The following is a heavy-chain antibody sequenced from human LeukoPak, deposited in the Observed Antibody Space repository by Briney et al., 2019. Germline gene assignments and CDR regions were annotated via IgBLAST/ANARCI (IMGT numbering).Heavy chain of an antibody. J-gene: IGHJ3*02. CDR1: GFTFSNAW. Sequence: PGGSLRLSCAASGFTFSNAWMSWVRQAPGKGLEWVGRIKSKIDGGTTDYAAPVKGRFTISRDDSKNTLYLQMNSLKTEDTAVYYCTTDWYSSGWSLDAFDIWGQGTMVTVSS. CDR3: TTDWYSSGWSLDAFDI. V-gene: IGHV3-15*01. CDR2: IKSKIDGGTT. D-gene: IGHD6-19*01.